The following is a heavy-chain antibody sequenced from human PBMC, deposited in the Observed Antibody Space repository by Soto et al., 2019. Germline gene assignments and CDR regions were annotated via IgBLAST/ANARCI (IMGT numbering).Heavy chain of an antibody. V-gene: IGHV1-18*01. Sequence: ASVKVSCKASVYTFTSYGISWVRQDPGQGLEWMGWISAYNGNTNYAQKLQGRVTMTTDTSTSTAYMELSSLRVEDTAVFYCAKEKEYAVGLGANDYWGQGTQVTVSS. D-gene: IGHD3-16*01. CDR1: VYTFTSYG. CDR2: ISAYNGNT. J-gene: IGHJ4*02. CDR3: AKEKEYAVGLGANDY.